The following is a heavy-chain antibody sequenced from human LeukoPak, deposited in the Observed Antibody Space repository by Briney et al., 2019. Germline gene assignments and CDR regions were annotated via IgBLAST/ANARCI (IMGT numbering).Heavy chain of an antibody. D-gene: IGHD1-26*01. V-gene: IGHV3-23*01. CDR2: ISGSGGST. Sequence: PGGSLTLSCAASGLPYSSHWMHWLRQAPGKGLEWVSAISGSGGSTQYADSVKGRFTISRDNSKNTLYLQMNSLRAEDTAVYYCAKDGGSPFDYWGQGTLVTVSS. CDR1: GLPYSSHW. J-gene: IGHJ4*02. CDR3: AKDGGSPFDY.